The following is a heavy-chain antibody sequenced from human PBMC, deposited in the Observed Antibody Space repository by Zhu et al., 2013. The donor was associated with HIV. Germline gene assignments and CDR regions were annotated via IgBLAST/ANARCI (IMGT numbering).Heavy chain of an antibody. CDR3: AGGAWLLRKEAYYYYGMDV. CDR2: MNPNSGNT. CDR1: GYTFTSYD. Sequence: QVQLVQSGAEVKKPGASVKVSCKASGYTFTSYDINWVRQATGQGLEWMGWMNPNSGNTGYAQKFQGRVTMTRNTSISTAYMELSSLRSEDTAVYYCAGGAWLLRKEAYYYYGMDVWGQGTTVTVSS. D-gene: IGHD3-22*01. V-gene: IGHV1-8*01. J-gene: IGHJ6*02.